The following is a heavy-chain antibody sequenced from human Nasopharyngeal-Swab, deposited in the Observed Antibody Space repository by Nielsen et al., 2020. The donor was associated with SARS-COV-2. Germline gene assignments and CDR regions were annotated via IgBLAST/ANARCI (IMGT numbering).Heavy chain of an antibody. J-gene: IGHJ4*02. CDR1: GFTFSSYS. Sequence: GVSLKISCAASGFTFSSYSMNWVRQAPGKGLEWVSYISSSSSTIYYADSVKGRFTISRDNAKNSLYLQMNSLRAEDTAVYYCARGGYSYGFDYWGQGTLVTVSS. CDR2: ISSSSSTI. D-gene: IGHD5-18*01. CDR3: ARGGYSYGFDY. V-gene: IGHV3-48*01.